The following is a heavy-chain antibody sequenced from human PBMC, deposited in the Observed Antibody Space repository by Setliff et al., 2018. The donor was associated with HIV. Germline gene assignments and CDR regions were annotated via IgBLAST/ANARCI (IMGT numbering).Heavy chain of an antibody. CDR1: GGTLSNYV. Sequence: GASVKVSCKTSGGTLSNYVITWVRQAPGQGLEWMGMIIPMYNIPAYAQKFQGRVTFTADESTSTAYMELSSLSSEDTAVYYCARDQTGVAAAAFGGGSAWSDEGFDIWGQGTM. CDR2: IIPMYNIP. J-gene: IGHJ3*02. CDR3: ARDQTGVAAAAFGGGSAWSDEGFDI. D-gene: IGHD6-13*01. V-gene: IGHV1-69*13.